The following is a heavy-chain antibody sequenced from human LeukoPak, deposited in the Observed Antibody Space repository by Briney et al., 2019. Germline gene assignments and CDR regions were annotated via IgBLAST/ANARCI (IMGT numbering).Heavy chain of an antibody. J-gene: IGHJ4*01. CDR2: IYYSGST. V-gene: IGHV4-59*08. D-gene: IGHD3-10*01. Sequence: SETLSLTCTVSGGSISNYYWSWIRQPPGKGLEWIGNIYYSGSTNYNPSLKSRVTISVDTSKNQFSLKLSSVTAADTAVYYCARSAAYGSGLIDCWGHGTLVTVSS. CDR1: GGSISNYY. CDR3: ARSAAYGSGLIDC.